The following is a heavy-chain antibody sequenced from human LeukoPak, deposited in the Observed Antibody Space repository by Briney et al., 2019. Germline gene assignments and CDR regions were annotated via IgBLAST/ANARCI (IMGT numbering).Heavy chain of an antibody. CDR2: IIPIFGTA. CDR1: GGTFSSYA. V-gene: IGHV1-69*13. Sequence: SVKVSCKASGGTFSSYAISWVRQAPGQGLEWMGGIIPIFGTANYAQKFQGRVTITADESTSTAYMELSSLRSEDTAVYYCARDQDSSGTDPRTGMDVWGQGTTVTVSS. CDR3: ARDQDSSGTDPRTGMDV. D-gene: IGHD3-22*01. J-gene: IGHJ6*02.